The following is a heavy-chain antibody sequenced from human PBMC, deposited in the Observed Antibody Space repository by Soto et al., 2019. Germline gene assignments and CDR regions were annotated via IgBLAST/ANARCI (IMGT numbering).Heavy chain of an antibody. CDR1: GFTFSSYG. CDR2: ISYDGGNK. J-gene: IGHJ3*02. D-gene: IGHD3-3*01. CDR3: AKLDRARTILGAIDI. Sequence: GGSLRLSCAASGFTFSSYGMHWVRQAPGKGLEWVAVISYDGGNKYYADSVKGRFTISRDNSKNTLYLQMNSLRAEDTAVYYCAKLDRARTILGAIDICGPGTMVTVSS. V-gene: IGHV3-30*18.